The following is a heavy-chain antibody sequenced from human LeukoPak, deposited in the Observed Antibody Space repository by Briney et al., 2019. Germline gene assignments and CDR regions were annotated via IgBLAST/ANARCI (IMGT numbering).Heavy chain of an antibody. Sequence: SETLSLTCTVSGGSISSYYWSWIRQPAGKGLEWIGRIYTSGSTNYNPSLKSRVTMSVDTSKNQFSLKLSSVTAADTAVYYCARERRGMTYYYDSSGYFSYYFDHWGQGTLVTVSS. CDR1: GGSISSYY. V-gene: IGHV4-4*07. CDR2: IYTSGST. J-gene: IGHJ4*02. D-gene: IGHD3-22*01. CDR3: ARERRGMTYYYDSSGYFSYYFDH.